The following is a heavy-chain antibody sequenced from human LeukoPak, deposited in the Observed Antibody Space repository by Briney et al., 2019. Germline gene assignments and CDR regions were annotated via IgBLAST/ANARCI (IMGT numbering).Heavy chain of an antibody. V-gene: IGHV1-18*01. D-gene: IGHD6-19*01. CDR1: GGTFSSYA. J-gene: IGHJ2*01. Sequence: PGASVKVSCKASGGTFSSYAISWVRQAPGQGLEWMGWISAYNGNTNYAQKLQGRVTMTTDTSTSTAYMELRSLRSDDTAVYYCARDPAVAGTRISWFDLWGRGTLVTVSS. CDR2: ISAYNGNT. CDR3: ARDPAVAGTRISWFDL.